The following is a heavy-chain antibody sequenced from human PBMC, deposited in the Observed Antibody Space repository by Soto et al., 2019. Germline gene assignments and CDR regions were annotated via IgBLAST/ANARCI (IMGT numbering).Heavy chain of an antibody. V-gene: IGHV3-21*01. CDR3: ASHPRDSSGYWYYFDY. Sequence: GGSLRLSCAASGFTFSSYSMNCVRQAPGKGLEWVSSISSSSSYIYYADSVKGRFTISRDNAKNSLYLQMNSLRAEDTAVYYCASHPRDSSGYWYYFDYWGQGTLVTVSS. CDR2: ISSSSSYI. J-gene: IGHJ4*02. CDR1: GFTFSSYS. D-gene: IGHD3-22*01.